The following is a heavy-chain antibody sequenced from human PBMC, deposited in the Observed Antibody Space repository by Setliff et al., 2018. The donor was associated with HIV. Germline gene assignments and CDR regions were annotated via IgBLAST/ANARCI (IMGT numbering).Heavy chain of an antibody. J-gene: IGHJ4*02. Sequence: GGSLRLSCAASGFTVSSNYMSWVRQAPGKGLEWVSVISGSGGSTYYADSVKGRFTISRDNSKNTLYLQMTSLRAEDTAIYYCAKAWGSGYPSFESALMFDVWGQGTLVTVSS. V-gene: IGHV3-23*01. CDR1: GFTVSSNY. CDR2: ISGSGGST. D-gene: IGHD3-3*01. CDR3: AKAWGSGYPSFESALMFDV.